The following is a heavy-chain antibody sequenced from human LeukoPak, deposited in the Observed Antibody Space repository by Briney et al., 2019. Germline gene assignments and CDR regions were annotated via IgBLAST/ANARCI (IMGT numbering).Heavy chain of an antibody. CDR3: ARDLWDYYDSSGSMDV. J-gene: IGHJ6*03. CDR1: GYTFTSYG. V-gene: IGHV1-18*01. CDR2: ISAYNGNT. D-gene: IGHD3-22*01. Sequence: GASVKVSCKASGYTFTSYGISWVRQAPGQGLEWMGWISAYNGNTNYAQKLQGRVTMTTDTSTSTAYMELRSLRSDDTAVYYCARDLWDYYDSSGSMDVWGKGTTVTVSS.